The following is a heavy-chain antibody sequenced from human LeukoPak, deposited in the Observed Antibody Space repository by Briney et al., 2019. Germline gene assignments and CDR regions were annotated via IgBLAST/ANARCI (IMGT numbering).Heavy chain of an antibody. D-gene: IGHD3-10*01. V-gene: IGHV3-23*01. Sequence: PGEPLRLSCAASGFAFSNYAMSWVRQAPGKGLEWVPTIRGSGGNTYYADSVKGRFTISRDNSKNTLYLQMNSLRAEDTAVYFCAKDRATYYSGGFDYWGQGTLLTVSS. J-gene: IGHJ4*02. CDR1: GFAFSNYA. CDR3: AKDRATYYSGGFDY. CDR2: IRGSGGNT.